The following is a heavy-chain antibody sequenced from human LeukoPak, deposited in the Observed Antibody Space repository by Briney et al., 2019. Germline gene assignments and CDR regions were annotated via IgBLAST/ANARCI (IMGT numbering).Heavy chain of an antibody. V-gene: IGHV3-23*01. J-gene: IGHJ4*02. Sequence: GGSLRLSCAASGFTFSSYALSWVRQAPGRGLEWVSAISGSGGSTYYADSVKGRFTISRDNSKNTLYLQMNSLRAEDTAVYYCAKDGGTVVTPTDYWGQGTLVTVSS. CDR2: ISGSGGST. CDR3: AKDGGTVVTPTDY. D-gene: IGHD4-23*01. CDR1: GFTFSSYA.